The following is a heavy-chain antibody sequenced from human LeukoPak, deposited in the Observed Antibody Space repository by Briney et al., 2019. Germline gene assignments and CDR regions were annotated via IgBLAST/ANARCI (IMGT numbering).Heavy chain of an antibody. CDR2: IIPIFGTA. V-gene: IGHV1-69*06. J-gene: IGHJ4*02. D-gene: IGHD3-10*01. CDR3: ARLKKERFGELFSRLTTTPRYYFDY. Sequence: SVKVSCKASGYTFTSYAMNWVRQAPGQGLEWMGGIIPIFGTANYAQKFRGRVTITADKSTRTAYMELSSLRSEDTAVYYCARLKKERFGELFSRLTTTPRYYFDYWGQGTLVTVSS. CDR1: GYTFTSYA.